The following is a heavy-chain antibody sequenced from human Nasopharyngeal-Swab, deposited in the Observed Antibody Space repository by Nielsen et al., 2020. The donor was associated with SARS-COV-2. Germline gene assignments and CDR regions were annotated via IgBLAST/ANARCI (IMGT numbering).Heavy chain of an antibody. CDR1: GFTFSNYW. CDR2: IKQDGSQK. D-gene: IGHD4-11*01. J-gene: IGHJ4*02. Sequence: GESLKISCAASGFTFSNYWMSWVRQAPGKGLEWVANIKQDGSQKYYVDSVKGRFTISRDNAKNSLYLQMNSLRAEDTAVFYCAKGDYSDYFFDYWGQGTLVTVSS. CDR3: AKGDYSDYFFDY. V-gene: IGHV3-7*05.